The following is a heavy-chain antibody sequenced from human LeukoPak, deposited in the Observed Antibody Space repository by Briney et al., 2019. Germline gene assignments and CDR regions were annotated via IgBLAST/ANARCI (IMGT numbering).Heavy chain of an antibody. J-gene: IGHJ4*02. V-gene: IGHV3-23*01. CDR2: ISAGGDSP. CDR1: GFTFSSYA. CDR3: AKRRYCSSISCHDFDY. Sequence: PGGSLRLSCAASGFTFSSYAMSWVRQAPGQGLELVSDISAGGDSPYYADSVKGRFSISRDHYENTLYLQMNGLRAGDTAVYYCAKRRYCSSISCHDFDYWGQGTLVTVSS. D-gene: IGHD2-2*01.